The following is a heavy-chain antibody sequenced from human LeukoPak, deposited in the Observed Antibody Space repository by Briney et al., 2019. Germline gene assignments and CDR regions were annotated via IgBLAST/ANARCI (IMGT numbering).Heavy chain of an antibody. V-gene: IGHV4-59*01. CDR3: ARYDPFDTAMTY. D-gene: IGHD5-18*01. CDR1: GGSISSYY. J-gene: IGHJ4*02. CDR2: IHYSGST. Sequence: PSETLSLTCTVSGGSISSYYWSWIRQPPGKGLEWIGYIHYSGSTNYNPSLKSRVTISVDTSKNQFSLKLSSVTAADTAVYYCARYDPFDTAMTYWGQGTLVTVSS.